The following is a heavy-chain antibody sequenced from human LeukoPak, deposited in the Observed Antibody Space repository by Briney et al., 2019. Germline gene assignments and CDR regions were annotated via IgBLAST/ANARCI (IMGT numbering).Heavy chain of an antibody. CDR3: AREGGLRYFDWLFDYFDY. J-gene: IGHJ4*02. V-gene: IGHV4-61*02. CDR2: IYTSGNT. D-gene: IGHD3-9*01. CDR1: GGSISSGTYY. Sequence: SETLSLTCTVSGGSISSGTYYWNWIRQPAGTGLEWIGRIYTSGNTNYHPSLKSRVTISVDTSKNQFSLKLSSVTAADTAVYYCAREGGLRYFDWLFDYFDYWGQGTLVTVSS.